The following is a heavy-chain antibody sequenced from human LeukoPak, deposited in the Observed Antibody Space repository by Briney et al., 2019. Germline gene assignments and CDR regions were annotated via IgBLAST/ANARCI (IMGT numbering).Heavy chain of an antibody. J-gene: IGHJ5*02. CDR3: AREGAGATIFGVVSDYNWFDP. D-gene: IGHD3-3*01. CDR1: GYTFTSYG. V-gene: IGHV1-18*01. Sequence: AASVKVSCKASGYTFTSYGISWVRQAPGQGLEWMGWISAYNGNTNYAQKLQGRVTMTTDTSTSTAYMELRSLRSDDTAVYYCAREGAGATIFGVVSDYNWFDPGAREPWSPSPQ. CDR2: ISAYNGNT.